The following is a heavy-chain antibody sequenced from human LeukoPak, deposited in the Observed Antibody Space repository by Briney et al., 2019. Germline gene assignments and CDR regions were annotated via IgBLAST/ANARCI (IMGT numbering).Heavy chain of an antibody. CDR3: ARAHVYCSSTSCYTFDP. D-gene: IGHD2-2*02. J-gene: IGHJ5*02. Sequence: PGGSLRLSCAASGFTFSSYAMHWVRQAPGKGLEWVAVISYDGSNKYYADSVKGRFTISRDNTKNTLYLQMNSLRSEDTAVYYCARAHVYCSSTSCYTFDPWGQGTLVTVSS. CDR2: ISYDGSNK. V-gene: IGHV3-30-3*01. CDR1: GFTFSSYA.